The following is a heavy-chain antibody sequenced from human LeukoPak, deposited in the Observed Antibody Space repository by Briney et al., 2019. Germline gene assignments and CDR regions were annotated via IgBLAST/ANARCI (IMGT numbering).Heavy chain of an antibody. D-gene: IGHD3-10*01. V-gene: IGHV1-69*06. CDR1: GGTFSSYA. Sequence: GASVKVSCKASGGTFSSYAISWVRRAPGQGLEWMGGIIPIFGTANYAQKFQGRVTITADKSTSTAYMELSSLRSEDTAVYYCARDSITMVRGSVGAFDIWGQGTMVTVSS. CDR2: IIPIFGTA. J-gene: IGHJ3*02. CDR3: ARDSITMVRGSVGAFDI.